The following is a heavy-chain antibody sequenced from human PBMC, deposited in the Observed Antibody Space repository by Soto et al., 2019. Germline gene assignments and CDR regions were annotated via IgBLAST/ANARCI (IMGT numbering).Heavy chain of an antibody. J-gene: IGHJ5*02. D-gene: IGHD6-13*01. Sequence: QVQLQESGPGLVKPSQNLSLTCTVSGGSISSGGYYWSWISQHPGKGLEWIGYIYYSGSTYHNPSLKSRVTISVDTSKNQISLKLSSVTAADTAVYYCARRSIAAAGWWFDPWGQGTLVTVSS. CDR2: IYYSGST. V-gene: IGHV4-31*03. CDR3: ARRSIAAAGWWFDP. CDR1: GGSISSGGYY.